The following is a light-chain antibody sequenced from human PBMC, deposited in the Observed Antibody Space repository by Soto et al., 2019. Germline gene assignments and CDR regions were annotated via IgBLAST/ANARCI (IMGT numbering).Light chain of an antibody. V-gene: IGKV3-15*01. J-gene: IGKJ3*01. CDR3: QQYNNCPFA. CDR1: QSVSSN. Sequence: EIVMTQSPATLSVSPGERATLSFSASQSVSSNLAGYQQKPGQAPRLLIYGASTRATGIPGRFSGSGSGTEFTLTISSLQSEDLAVYYCQQYNNCPFAFGPGTKVDIK. CDR2: GAS.